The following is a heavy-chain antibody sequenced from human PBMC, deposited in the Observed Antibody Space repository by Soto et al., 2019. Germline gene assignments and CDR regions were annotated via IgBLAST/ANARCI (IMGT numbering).Heavy chain of an antibody. CDR3: ARGGGYHDY. CDR2: INDSGSA. V-gene: IGHV4-59*01. Sequence: SETLSLTCTVSGGSIGSYYWNWIRQPPGKGLEWIGYINDSGSAHYNPSLKSRVTISVDTFKKQFSLKLTSVTAADTAVYYCARGGGYHDYWGQGTTVTVYS. CDR1: GGSIGSYY. J-gene: IGHJ4*03. D-gene: IGHD1-26*01.